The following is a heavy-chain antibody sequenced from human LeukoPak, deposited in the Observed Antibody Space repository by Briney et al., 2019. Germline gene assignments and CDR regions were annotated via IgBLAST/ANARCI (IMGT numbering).Heavy chain of an antibody. CDR3: QSRFLEWLLDY. J-gene: IGHJ4*02. CDR1: GGSISSNNYF. D-gene: IGHD3-3*01. CDR2: IYDSGST. V-gene: IGHV4-39*01. Sequence: PSETLSLTCTVSGGSISSNNYFWGWIRQPPGKGLEWIGSIYDSGSTYYNSSLKSRVTISVDTSKNQFSLKLNSVTAADTAMYYCQSRFLEWLLDYWGQGTLVTVSS.